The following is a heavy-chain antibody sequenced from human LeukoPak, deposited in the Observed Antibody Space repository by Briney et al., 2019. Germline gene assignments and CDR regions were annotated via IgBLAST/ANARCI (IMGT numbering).Heavy chain of an antibody. CDR1: AGSISSGGYY. J-gene: IGHJ3*02. V-gene: IGHV4-31*03. Sequence: SQTLSVTGTVSAGSISSGGYYWSWIRHHPGKGLEWIGYIDYSGSTYYNPSLNSRGTISVYTAEKQLSLKLSSVTAPDTAVYYCARELVSQNAFDIWGQGTMVTVSS. CDR2: IDYSGST. CDR3: ARELVSQNAFDI. D-gene: IGHD5/OR15-5a*01.